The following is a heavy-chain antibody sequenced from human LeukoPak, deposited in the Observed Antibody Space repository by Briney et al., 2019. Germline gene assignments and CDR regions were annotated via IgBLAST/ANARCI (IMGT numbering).Heavy chain of an antibody. D-gene: IGHD3-3*01. CDR2: INSGSGGT. Sequence: PGGSLRLSCAASGFTFSNYAMSWVRQAPGKGLEWVSTINSGSGGTYYADSVKGRFTISRDNPKNTLYLQMNSLRAEDTAMYYCAKDRGRAIFGVVIIVCYFDFWGQGTLVTVSS. V-gene: IGHV3-23*01. CDR1: GFTFSNYA. CDR3: AKDRGRAIFGVVIIVCYFDF. J-gene: IGHJ4*02.